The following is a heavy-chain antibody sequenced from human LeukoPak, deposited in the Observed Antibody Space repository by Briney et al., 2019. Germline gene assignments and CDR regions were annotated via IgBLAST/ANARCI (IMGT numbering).Heavy chain of an antibody. Sequence: PSETLSLTCAVSGYSFSSDYHWAWIRQPPGKGLEWIGSIYHTGTTYYNPSLKGRVTMSIDTSKNQFSLTLGSMTAADTAVYFCAREEKGTSDYWGQGTLVTVSS. J-gene: IGHJ4*02. V-gene: IGHV4-38-2*02. CDR3: AREEKGTSDY. CDR2: IYHTGTT. CDR1: GYSFSSDYH.